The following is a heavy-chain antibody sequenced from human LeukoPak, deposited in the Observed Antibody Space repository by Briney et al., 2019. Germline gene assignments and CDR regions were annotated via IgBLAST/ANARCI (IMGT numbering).Heavy chain of an antibody. CDR3: ASKRGYSYGLDY. CDR1: GGTFSSYA. V-gene: IGHV1-69*13. D-gene: IGHD5-18*01. J-gene: IGHJ4*02. Sequence: SVKVSCKASGGTFSSYAISWVRPAPGQGLEWMGGIIPIFGTANYAQKFQGRVTITADESTSTGYMELSSLRSEDTAVYYCASKRGYSYGLDYWGQGTLVTVSS. CDR2: IIPIFGTA.